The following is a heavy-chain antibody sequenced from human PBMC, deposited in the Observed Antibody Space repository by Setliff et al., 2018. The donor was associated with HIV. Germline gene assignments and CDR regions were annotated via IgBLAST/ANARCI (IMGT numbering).Heavy chain of an antibody. CDR3: AKSFNSGPTNWNIDV. V-gene: IGHV3-30*02. CDR1: GLPFSRYG. D-gene: IGHD1-20*01. CDR2: IQYDESNK. J-gene: IGHJ6*03. Sequence: SLRLSCAVSGLPFSRYGFHWVRQVPGKGLDWVTFIQYDESNKYYGDSVRGRFTISRDNSKNTLYLQMNSLRSEDTAVYFCAKSFNSGPTNWNIDVWGTGTTVTVSS.